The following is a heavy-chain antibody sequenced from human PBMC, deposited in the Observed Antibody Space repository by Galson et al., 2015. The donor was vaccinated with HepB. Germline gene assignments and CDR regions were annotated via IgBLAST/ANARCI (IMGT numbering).Heavy chain of an antibody. CDR1: GFTFSDYY. CDR3: ARASIDYGDDNWFDP. D-gene: IGHD4-17*01. V-gene: IGHV3-11*05. Sequence: SLRLSCAASGFTFSDYYMSWIRQAPGKGLEWVSYISSSSSYTNYADSVKGRFTISRDNAKNSLYLQMNSLRAEDTAVYYCARASIDYGDDNWFDPWGQGTLVTVSS. J-gene: IGHJ5*02. CDR2: ISSSSSYT.